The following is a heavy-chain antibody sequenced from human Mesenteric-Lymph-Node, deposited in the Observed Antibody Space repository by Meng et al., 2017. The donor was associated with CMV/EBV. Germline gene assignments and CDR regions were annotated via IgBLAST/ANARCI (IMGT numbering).Heavy chain of an antibody. CDR2: INPSGGST. CDR3: ARERETVSSSSPIRRNYFDY. CDR1: TSYY. V-gene: IGHV1-46*01. Sequence: TSYYTHWVRPAPGQGLEWMGIINPSGGSTSYAQKFQGRVTMTRDTSTSTVYMELSSLRSEDTAVYYCARERETVSSSSPIRRNYFDYWGQGTLVTVSS. J-gene: IGHJ4*02. D-gene: IGHD6-6*01.